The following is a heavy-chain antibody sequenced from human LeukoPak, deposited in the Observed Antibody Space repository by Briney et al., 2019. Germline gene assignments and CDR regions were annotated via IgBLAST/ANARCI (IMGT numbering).Heavy chain of an antibody. CDR3: AGGPGRPYYFDY. Sequence: SETLSLTCTVSGGSISSYYWSWIRQPPGKGLEWIGYIYYSGRTNYNPSLKSRVTISVDTSKNQFSLKLSSVTAADTAVYYCAGGPGRPYYFDYWGQGTLVTVSS. CDR1: GGSISSYY. V-gene: IGHV4-59*08. J-gene: IGHJ4*02. CDR2: IYYSGRT.